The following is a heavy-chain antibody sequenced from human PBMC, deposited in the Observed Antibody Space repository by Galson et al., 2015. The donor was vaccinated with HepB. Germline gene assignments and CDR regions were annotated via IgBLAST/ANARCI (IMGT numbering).Heavy chain of an antibody. Sequence: SLRLSCAASGFTSNNYWMHWVRQAPGKGLVWVSRIDNDGTGTDYGDSVKGRFTISRDNAKNTLYLVMSGLRADDTAVYFCARRQCIGASCYLDSWGQGTLVTVSS. V-gene: IGHV3-74*01. CDR2: IDNDGTGT. J-gene: IGHJ4*02. D-gene: IGHD4/OR15-4a*01. CDR1: GFTSNNYW. CDR3: ARRQCIGASCYLDS.